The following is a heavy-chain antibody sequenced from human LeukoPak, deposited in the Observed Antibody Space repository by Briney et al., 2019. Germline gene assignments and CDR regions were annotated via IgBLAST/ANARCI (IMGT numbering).Heavy chain of an antibody. V-gene: IGHV6-1*01. J-gene: IGHJ6*02. CDR2: TYYRSKWYN. CDR3: ARGPLDWNDRSHYYHYGMDV. CDR1: GDSVSSNSAA. Sequence: SQTLSLTCAISGDSVSSNSAAWNWIRQSPSRGLEWLGRTYYRSKWYNDYAVSVKSRITINPDTSKNQFSLQLNSVTPEDTAVYYCARGPLDWNDRSHYYHYGMDVWGQGTTVTVSS. D-gene: IGHD1-1*01.